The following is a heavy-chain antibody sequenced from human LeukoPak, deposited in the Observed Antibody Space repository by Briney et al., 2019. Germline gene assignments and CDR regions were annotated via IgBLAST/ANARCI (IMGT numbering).Heavy chain of an antibody. CDR3: AREGGFGETEDAFDI. J-gene: IGHJ3*02. CDR2: IQHSGSI. V-gene: IGHV4-4*02. Sequence: SGTLSLTCAVSGGSINNSNWWSWVRQSPGKGLEWIGEIQHSGSINYNPSLKSRVTISVDTSKNQFSLKLSSVTAADTAVYYCAREGGFGETEDAFDIWGQGTMVTVSS. CDR1: GGSINNSNW. D-gene: IGHD3-10*01.